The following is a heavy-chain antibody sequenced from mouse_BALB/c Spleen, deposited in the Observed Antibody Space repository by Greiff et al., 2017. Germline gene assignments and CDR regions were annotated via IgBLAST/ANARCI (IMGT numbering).Heavy chain of an antibody. J-gene: IGHJ2*01. Sequence: EVKLLESGPELMKPGASGKISCKASGYSFTSYYMHWVKQSHGKSLEWIGYIDPFNGGTSYNQKFKGKATLTVDKSSSTAYMHLSSLTSEDSAVYYCARCPITTAYFDYWGQGTTLTVSS. V-gene: IGHV1S135*01. CDR2: IDPFNGGT. CDR3: ARCPITTAYFDY. D-gene: IGHD1-2*01. CDR1: GYSFTSYY.